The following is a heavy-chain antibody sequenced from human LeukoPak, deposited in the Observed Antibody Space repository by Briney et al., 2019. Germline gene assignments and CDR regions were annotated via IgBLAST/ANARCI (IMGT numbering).Heavy chain of an antibody. J-gene: IGHJ4*02. Sequence: PSETLSLTCTVSGGSISSGSYYWSWIRQPAGKGLEWIGRIYTSGSTNYNPSLKSRVTISVDTPKNQLSLKLTSVTAADTAVYYCAVETDGDYFDYWGQGTLVTVSS. CDR1: GGSISSGSYY. D-gene: IGHD1-1*01. CDR2: IYTSGST. CDR3: AVETDGDYFDY. V-gene: IGHV4-61*02.